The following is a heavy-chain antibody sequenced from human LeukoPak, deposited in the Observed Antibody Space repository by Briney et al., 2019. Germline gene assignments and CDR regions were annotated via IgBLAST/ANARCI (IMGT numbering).Heavy chain of an antibody. CDR3: ARDKELSGHYNGMDV. V-gene: IGHV3-30-3*01. D-gene: IGHD3-10*01. J-gene: IGHJ6*02. CDR2: ISYDGSNK. Sequence: GRSLRLSCAASGFTFSSYAMHWVRQAPGKGLEWVAVISYDGSNKYYADSVKGRFTIYRDNSKNTLYLQMNSLGAEDTAVYYCARDKELSGHYNGMDVWGQGTTVTVSS. CDR1: GFTFSSYA.